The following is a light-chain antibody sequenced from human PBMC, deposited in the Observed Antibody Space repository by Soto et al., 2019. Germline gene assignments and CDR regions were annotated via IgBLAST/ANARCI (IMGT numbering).Light chain of an antibody. J-gene: IGLJ3*02. Sequence: QSALTQPRSVSGSPGQSVTISCTGTSSDVGNYNYVSWYQQHPGKAPKVMIYDVNKWPSGVPDRFSGSTSGNTASLTISGLQAEDEAEYYCGSYAGSYTWVFGGGTKLTVL. CDR1: SSDVGNYNY. V-gene: IGLV2-11*01. CDR2: DVN. CDR3: GSYAGSYTWV.